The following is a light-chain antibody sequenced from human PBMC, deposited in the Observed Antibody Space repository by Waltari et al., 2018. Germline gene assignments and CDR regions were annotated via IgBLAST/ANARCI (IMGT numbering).Light chain of an antibody. CDR2: GAS. Sequence: DIVMTQTPLSLPITPGEPASMSCRSSQSLLNSNGNTYLHWYLQKPGQSPQLLIYGASNRASGVPDRFRGSGSGTDFTLKISKVEAEDVGVYYCVQAIAFPPTFGGGTKVEIK. CDR3: VQAIAFPPT. CDR1: QSLLNSNGNTY. J-gene: IGKJ4*01. V-gene: IGKV2-40*01.